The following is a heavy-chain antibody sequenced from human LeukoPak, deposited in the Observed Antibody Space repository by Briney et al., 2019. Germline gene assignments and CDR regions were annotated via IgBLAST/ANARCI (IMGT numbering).Heavy chain of an antibody. CDR3: ARGVKGLRGAFDI. V-gene: IGHV4-31*03. D-gene: IGHD3-10*01. Sequence: SQTLSLTCTVSGGSISSGVYYWGWIRQHPGKGLEWIGYIYYSGSTYSNPALKSRLTMSVDISKNQFSLKLSSVTAADTAVYYCARGVKGLRGAFDIWGQGTMVTVSS. CDR2: IYYSGST. CDR1: GGSISSGVYY. J-gene: IGHJ3*02.